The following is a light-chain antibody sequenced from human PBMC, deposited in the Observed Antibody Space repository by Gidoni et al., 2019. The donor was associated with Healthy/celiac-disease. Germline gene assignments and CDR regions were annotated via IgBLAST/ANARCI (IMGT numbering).Light chain of an antibody. V-gene: IGKV1-5*03. Sequence: DIQMTQSPSTLSASVGDRVTITCRASQSISSWLAWYQQKPGKAPKLLSYKSSSLESGVPTMFSGSGSGTEFTLTISSLQPDYFASYYCQQYNSYPTFGQGTKVEIK. J-gene: IGKJ1*01. CDR1: QSISSW. CDR3: QQYNSYPT. CDR2: KSS.